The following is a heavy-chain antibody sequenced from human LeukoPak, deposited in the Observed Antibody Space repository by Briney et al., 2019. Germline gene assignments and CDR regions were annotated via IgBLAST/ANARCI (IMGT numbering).Heavy chain of an antibody. CDR2: IKQDGSDK. V-gene: IGHV3-7*01. Sequence: GGSLRLSCAASGFTFSSYSMSWVRQAPGKGLEWVANIKQDGSDKYYVDSVKGRFTISRDNAKNSLYLQMNSLRAEDTAVYYCANLPVKDILTGYYNVLDYWGQGALVTVSS. J-gene: IGHJ4*02. CDR3: ANLPVKDILTGYYNVLDY. CDR1: GFTFSSYS. D-gene: IGHD3-9*01.